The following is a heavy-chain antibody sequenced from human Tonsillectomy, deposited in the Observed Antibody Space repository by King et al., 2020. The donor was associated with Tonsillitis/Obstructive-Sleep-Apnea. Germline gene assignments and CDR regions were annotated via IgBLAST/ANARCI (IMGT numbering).Heavy chain of an antibody. CDR1: GGSVSSNSYY. Sequence: QLQESGPGLVKPSETLSLTCTVSGGSVSSNSYYWSWIRQPPGKGLEWIGYAYYSEISNYNLSLESRVTISVDTPKNQFSLKLTSVTAADTAVYYCARAPTDVASDIWGPGTIVTVSS. CDR2: AYYSEIS. CDR3: ARAPTDVASDI. V-gene: IGHV4-61*01. J-gene: IGHJ3*02. D-gene: IGHD1-1*01.